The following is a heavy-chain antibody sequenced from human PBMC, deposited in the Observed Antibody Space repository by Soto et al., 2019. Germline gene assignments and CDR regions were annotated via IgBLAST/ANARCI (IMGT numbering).Heavy chain of an antibody. D-gene: IGHD3-22*01. Sequence: ASVKVSCKVSGYTLTELSMHWVRQAPGKGREWMGGFDPEDGETIYAQKFQGRVTMTEDTSTDTAYMELSSLRSEDTAVYYCATGGYDSSGYYSARYYGMDVWGQGXTVTVSS. V-gene: IGHV1-24*01. J-gene: IGHJ6*02. CDR3: ATGGYDSSGYYSARYYGMDV. CDR1: GYTLTELS. CDR2: FDPEDGET.